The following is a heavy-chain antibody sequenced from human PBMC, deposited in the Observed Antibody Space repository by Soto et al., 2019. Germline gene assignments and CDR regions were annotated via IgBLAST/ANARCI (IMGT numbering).Heavy chain of an antibody. CDR1: GVSITGSGHY. Sequence: PSETLSLTCNVSGVSITGSGHYWGWVRQPPGKGLEFIGNIYSSGTTYYNPSLRSRVTVSMDTPKNQFSLRLTSVTVADTAVYFSAGRIRIPGVSSWGRGLLVTVSS. CDR3: AGRIRIPGVSS. J-gene: IGHJ5*01. D-gene: IGHD3-10*01. V-gene: IGHV4-39*01. CDR2: IYSSGTT.